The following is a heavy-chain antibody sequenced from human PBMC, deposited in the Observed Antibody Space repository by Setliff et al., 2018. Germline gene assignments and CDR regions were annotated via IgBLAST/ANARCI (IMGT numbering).Heavy chain of an antibody. CDR2: INSDGNST. J-gene: IGHJ4*02. D-gene: IGHD1-1*01. V-gene: IGHV3-74*01. CDR1: GFTFSMYW. Sequence: LRLSCAASGFTFSMYWMHWVRQAPGKGLVWVSRINSDGNSTNYADSVKGQFTVSRDNAKNTLYLQMNSLRAEDTAVYYCARDGHNVYYFDYWGLGTLVTVSS. CDR3: ARDGHNVYYFDY.